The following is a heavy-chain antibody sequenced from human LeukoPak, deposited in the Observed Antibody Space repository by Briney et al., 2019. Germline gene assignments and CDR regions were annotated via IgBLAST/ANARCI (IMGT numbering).Heavy chain of an antibody. CDR3: AKGPHYYGSGRGIYYYYMDV. CDR2: ISYDGSNK. CDR1: GFTFSSYG. J-gene: IGHJ6*03. V-gene: IGHV3-30*18. Sequence: GGSLRLSCAASGFTFSSYGMHWVRQAPGKGLEWVAVISYDGSNKYYADSVKGRFTISRDNSKNTLYLQMNSLRAEDTAVYYCAKGPHYYGSGRGIYYYYMDVWGKGTTVTVSS. D-gene: IGHD3-10*01.